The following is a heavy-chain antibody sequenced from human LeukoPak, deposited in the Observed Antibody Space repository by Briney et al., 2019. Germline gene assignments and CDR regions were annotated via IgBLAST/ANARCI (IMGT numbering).Heavy chain of an antibody. CDR2: ISAYNGNT. CDR1: GYTFTSYG. D-gene: IGHD3-22*01. Sequence: ASVKVSCKASGYTFTSYGISWVRQAPGQGLEWMGWISAYNGNTNYAQKLQGRVTMTTDTSTSTAYMKLRSLRSDDTAVYYCASPYDSSGYYYGYYYYGMDVWGQGTTVTVSS. CDR3: ASPYDSSGYYYGYYYYGMDV. V-gene: IGHV1-18*01. J-gene: IGHJ6*02.